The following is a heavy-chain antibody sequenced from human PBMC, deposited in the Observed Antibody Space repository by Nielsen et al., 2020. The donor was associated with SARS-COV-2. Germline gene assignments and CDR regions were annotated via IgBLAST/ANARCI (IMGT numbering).Heavy chain of an antibody. Sequence: ASVKVSCKASGYTFTSYDINWVRQATGQGLEWMGWINPNSGDTNYAQKFQDWVTMTRDTSISTAYMELTRLRSDDAAVYYCARDRKYQGLGSYILGHAYDIWGQGTMVTVSS. D-gene: IGHD3-10*01. CDR2: INPNSGDT. CDR1: GYTFTSYD. J-gene: IGHJ3*02. CDR3: ARDRKYQGLGSYILGHAYDI. V-gene: IGHV1-2*04.